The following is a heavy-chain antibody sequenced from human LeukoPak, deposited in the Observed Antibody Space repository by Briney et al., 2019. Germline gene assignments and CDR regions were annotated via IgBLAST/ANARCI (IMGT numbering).Heavy chain of an antibody. Sequence: ASVKVSCKASGYTFTGYYMHWVRQAPGQGLEWMGWINPNSGGIDSAQKFQGRVTMTRDTSFSTAYMELSRLRSDDTAIYYCARENLRGYTSFDYWGQVALVTVSS. CDR3: ARENLRGYTSFDY. V-gene: IGHV1-2*02. CDR2: INPNSGGI. J-gene: IGHJ4*02. CDR1: GYTFTGYY. D-gene: IGHD5-18*01.